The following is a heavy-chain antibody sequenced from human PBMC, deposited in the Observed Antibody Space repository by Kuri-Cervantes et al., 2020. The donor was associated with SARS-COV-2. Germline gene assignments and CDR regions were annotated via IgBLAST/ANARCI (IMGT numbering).Heavy chain of an antibody. V-gene: IGHV4-61*03. CDR3: ARGGLELQPGYYRH. D-gene: IGHD1-7*01. CDR2: IYYSGSA. CDR1: GCSARGGSYS. J-gene: IGHJ1*01. Sequence: SKILSFTCTVSGCSARGGSYSWSWIRQPPGKGLEWIGYIYYSGSANYNPSLKGRVTISGDTAKNHFSLKLNSVTAADTAVYYCARGGLELQPGYYRHWGQGTLVTVSS.